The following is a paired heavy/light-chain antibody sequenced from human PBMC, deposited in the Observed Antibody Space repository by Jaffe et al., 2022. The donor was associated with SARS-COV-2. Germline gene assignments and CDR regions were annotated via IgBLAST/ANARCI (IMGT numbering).Light chain of an antibody. Sequence: QSALTQPASVSGSPGQSITISCTGTSSDVGGYNYVSWYQQYPGKAPKLMIYDVSNRPSGVSNRFSGSKSGNTASLTISGLQAEDEADYYCSSYTSSSSLYVFGTGTKVTVL. CDR2: DVS. CDR3: SSYTSSSSLYV. J-gene: IGLJ1*01. V-gene: IGLV2-14*03. CDR1: SSDVGGYNY.
Heavy chain of an antibody. CDR3: ARVPGRGTKGGWLDP. CDR1: GFTFSTYA. CDR2: IRSGGDRM. D-gene: IGHD1-7*01. V-gene: IGHV3-23*01. J-gene: IGHJ5*02. Sequence: EVQLLESGGGLVQPGGSLRLSCAASGFTFSTYAMTWVRQAPGKGLEWVSAIRSGGDRMYYADSVKGRFTISRDNPKNTLYVQMNSLRAEDTAVYYCARVPGRGTKGGWLDPWGQGTLVTVSS.